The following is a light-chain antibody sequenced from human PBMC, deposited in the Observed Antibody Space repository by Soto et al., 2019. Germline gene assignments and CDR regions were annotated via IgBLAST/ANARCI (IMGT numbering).Light chain of an antibody. CDR3: QQRSNWPHT. V-gene: IGKV3-15*01. J-gene: IGKJ2*01. CDR1: QSVNSN. Sequence: EIVLTQSPATLSVSPGERATLSCRASQSVNSNLTWYQQKPGQAPRLLIYGASTRAAGIPARFSGTGSGTDFTLTISSLQSEDFAVYYCQQRSNWPHTFGQGTKLEIK. CDR2: GAS.